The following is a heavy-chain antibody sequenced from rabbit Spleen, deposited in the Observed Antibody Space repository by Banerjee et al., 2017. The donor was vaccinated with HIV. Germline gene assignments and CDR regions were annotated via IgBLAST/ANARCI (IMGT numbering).Heavy chain of an antibody. CDR1: GFSFSSDSD. V-gene: IGHV1S40*01. J-gene: IGHJ6*01. D-gene: IGHD8-1*01. CDR3: ARDTGSSFSTYGMDL. CDR2: IYTGSSGRT. Sequence: QQLVESGGGLVKPGAPLTLSCKASGFSFSSDSDMCWVRQAPGKGLEWIACIYTGSSGRTYYASWAKGRFSISKTSSTTVTLQMTSLTVADTATYFCARDTGSSFSTYGMDLWGPGTLVTVS.